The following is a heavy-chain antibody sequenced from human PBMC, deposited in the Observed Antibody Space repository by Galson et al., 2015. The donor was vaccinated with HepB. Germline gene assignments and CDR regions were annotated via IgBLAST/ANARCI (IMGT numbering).Heavy chain of an antibody. CDR2: IWYDGSNK. CDR3: ARDPGDSTVTTEYYFGY. Sequence: SLRLSCAASGFTFSSYGMHWVRQAPGKGLEWVAVIWYDGSNKYYADSMKGRFTISRDNSKNTLYLQMNSLRAEDTAVYYCARDPGDSTVTTEYYFGYWGQGTLVTVSS. V-gene: IGHV3-33*01. CDR1: GFTFSSYG. D-gene: IGHD4-17*01. J-gene: IGHJ4*02.